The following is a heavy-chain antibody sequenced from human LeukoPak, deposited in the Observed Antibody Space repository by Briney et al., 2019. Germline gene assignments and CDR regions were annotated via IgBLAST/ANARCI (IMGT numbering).Heavy chain of an antibody. CDR3: ARVVGSSGWYLGY. CDR1: GFSFSVYW. J-gene: IGHJ4*02. V-gene: IGHV3-74*01. CDR2: INSDGSSA. D-gene: IGHD6-19*01. Sequence: GGSLRLSCAASGFSFSVYWMHWVRQAPGKGLVWVSRINSDGSSASYADSVKGRFTISRDSAKNTLYLQMNSLRAEDTAVYYCARVVGSSGWYLGYWGQGTLVTVSS.